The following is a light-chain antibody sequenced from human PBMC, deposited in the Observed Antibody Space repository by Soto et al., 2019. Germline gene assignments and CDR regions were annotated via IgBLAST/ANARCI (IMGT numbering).Light chain of an antibody. V-gene: IGLV2-14*01. Sequence: QSALTQPASVSGSPGQSITISCTGTSNDIGGYNYVSWYQQHPGKAPKLMIYEVSNRPSGVSNRFSGSKSGNTASLTISGLQTEDEADYYCSSYTGSITPVVFGGGTQLTVL. CDR1: SNDIGGYNY. CDR2: EVS. CDR3: SSYTGSITPVV. J-gene: IGLJ2*01.